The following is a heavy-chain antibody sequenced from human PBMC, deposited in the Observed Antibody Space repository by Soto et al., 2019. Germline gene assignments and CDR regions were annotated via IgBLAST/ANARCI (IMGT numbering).Heavy chain of an antibody. V-gene: IGHV4-4*02. CDR3: AYSTGWYRHDV. CDR1: GDSISNSRW. Sequence: QVQLQESGPGLVKPSGTLSLTCAVSGDSISNSRWWTWVRQSPGKGLEWIGDIFHSGDTNYNPSLTSRVFISVDKSQNQFSLKVSSVTAADAAVYYCAYSTGWYRHDVWGQGTLVTVSS. D-gene: IGHD6-19*01. J-gene: IGHJ3*01. CDR2: IFHSGDT.